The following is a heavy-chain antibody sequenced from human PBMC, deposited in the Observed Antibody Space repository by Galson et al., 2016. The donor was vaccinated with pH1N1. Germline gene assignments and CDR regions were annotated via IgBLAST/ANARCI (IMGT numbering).Heavy chain of an antibody. D-gene: IGHD2-2*01. CDR2: ISGSGGTT. V-gene: IGHV3-23*01. CDR3: AKVTDVGTVTRCFPYGMHA. J-gene: IGHJ6*02. Sequence: SLRLSCAASGFTFSSYAMYWVRQAPGKGLEWVSAISGSGGTTHDADSVKGRFTISRDNSKNTLYLQMHSLRAEDTATYYCAKVTDVGTVTRCFPYGMHAWGQGTTVTVSS. CDR1: GFTFSSYA.